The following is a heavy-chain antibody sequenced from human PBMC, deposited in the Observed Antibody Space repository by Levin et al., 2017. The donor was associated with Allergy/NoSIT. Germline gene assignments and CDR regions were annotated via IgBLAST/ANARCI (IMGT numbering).Heavy chain of an antibody. J-gene: IGHJ3*02. CDR3: ARVRSSSSGGFYAFDI. Sequence: GESLKISCAASGFTFSDYYMSWIRQAPGKGLEWVSYISSSSSYTNYADSVKGRFTISRDNAKNSLYLQMNSLRAEDTAVYYCARVRSSSSGGFYAFDIWGQGTMVTVSS. CDR1: GFTFSDYY. D-gene: IGHD6-13*01. V-gene: IGHV3-11*05. CDR2: ISSSSSYT.